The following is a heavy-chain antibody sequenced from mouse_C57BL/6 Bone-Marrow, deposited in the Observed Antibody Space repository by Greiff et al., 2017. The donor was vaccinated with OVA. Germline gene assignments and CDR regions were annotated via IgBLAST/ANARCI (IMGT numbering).Heavy chain of an antibody. CDR1: GYTFTSYT. CDR2: INPSSGYT. CDR3: ASPNYYFFDY. Sequence: QVQLQQSGAELARPGASVKMSCKASGYTFTSYTMHWVKQRPGQGLEWIGYINPSSGYTKYNQKFKDKATLTADKSSSTAYMQLSSLTSEDSAVYYCASPNYYFFDYWGQGTTLTVSS. V-gene: IGHV1-4*01. D-gene: IGHD2-1*01. J-gene: IGHJ2*01.